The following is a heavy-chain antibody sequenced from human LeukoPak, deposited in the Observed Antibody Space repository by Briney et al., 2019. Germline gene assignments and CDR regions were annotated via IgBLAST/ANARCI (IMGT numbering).Heavy chain of an antibody. CDR1: GFTFNYAW. CDR2: TVSEIGGGTK. D-gene: IGHD1-7*01. Sequence: GGSLRLSCAASGFTFNYAWMSWVRQVPGKGLEWVGQTVSEIGGGTKDYATPVKGRFTISRDDSKSTLYLQMNSLKIEDTAVYYCTTDEDWNYARKDVWGQGATVIVSS. CDR3: TTDEDWNYARKDV. J-gene: IGHJ6*02. V-gene: IGHV3-15*04.